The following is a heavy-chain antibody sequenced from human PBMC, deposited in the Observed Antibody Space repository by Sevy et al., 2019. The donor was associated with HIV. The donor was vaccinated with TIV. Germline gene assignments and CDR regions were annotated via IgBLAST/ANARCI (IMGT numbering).Heavy chain of an antibody. V-gene: IGHV1-24*01. CDR1: GYTLTQLS. D-gene: IGHD3-22*01. Sequence: ASVKVSSKVSGYTLTQLSMHWVRQAPGKGLEWMASFDPEDGETIYAQKFQGRVTMTEDTSTDTAYMELSSLRSEDTAVYYCATTKDYYDNSAYPFDYWGQGTLVTVSS. J-gene: IGHJ4*02. CDR3: ATTKDYYDNSAYPFDY. CDR2: FDPEDGET.